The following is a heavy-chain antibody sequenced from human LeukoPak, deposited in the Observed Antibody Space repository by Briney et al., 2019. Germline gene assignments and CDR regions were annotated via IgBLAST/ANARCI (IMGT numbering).Heavy chain of an antibody. CDR3: AREDYYGSGSWGAFDY. J-gene: IGHJ4*02. D-gene: IGHD3-10*01. V-gene: IGHV3-30*04. CDR1: GFTFSSYA. Sequence: GRSLRLSCAASGFTFSSYAMHWVRQAPGKGLEWVAVISYDGSNKYYADSVKGRFTISRDNSKNTLYLQMNSLRAEDTAVYYCAREDYYGSGSWGAFDYWGQGTLVTVSS. CDR2: ISYDGSNK.